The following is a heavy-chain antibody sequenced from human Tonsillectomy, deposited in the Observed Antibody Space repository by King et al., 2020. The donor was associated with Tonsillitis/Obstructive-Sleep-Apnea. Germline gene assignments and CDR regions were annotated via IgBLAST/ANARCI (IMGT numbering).Heavy chain of an antibody. D-gene: IGHD2-2*02. Sequence: VQLQQWGAGLLKPSETLSLTCAVYGGSFSGYYWSWIRQPPGKGLEWIGEINHSGSTNYNPSLKSRVTISVDTSMNQFSLKLNSVTAADAAVYYCARGRGVIVPDAIRRKYNWFDPWGQGTLVTVSS. CDR1: GGSFSGYY. CDR2: INHSGST. CDR3: ARGRGVIVPDAIRRKYNWFDP. J-gene: IGHJ5*02. V-gene: IGHV4-34*01.